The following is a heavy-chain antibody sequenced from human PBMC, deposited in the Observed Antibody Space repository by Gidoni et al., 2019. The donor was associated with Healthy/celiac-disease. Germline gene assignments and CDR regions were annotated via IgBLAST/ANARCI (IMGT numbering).Heavy chain of an antibody. Sequence: QLQLQESGPGLVKPSETLSLTCTVSGGSISTSSSYWGWIRQPPGKGLDWIGSIYYSGSTYYNPSLNSRVTISVDTSKNQFSLKLSSVTAADTAVYYCARDLWDIVVVPAAIPWFDPWGQGTLVTVSS. V-gene: IGHV4-39*02. CDR3: ARDLWDIVVVPAAIPWFDP. D-gene: IGHD2-2*02. CDR1: GGSISTSSSY. CDR2: IYYSGST. J-gene: IGHJ5*02.